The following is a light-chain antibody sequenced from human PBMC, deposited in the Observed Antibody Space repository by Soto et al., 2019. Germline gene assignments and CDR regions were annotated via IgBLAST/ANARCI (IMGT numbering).Light chain of an antibody. CDR3: LTWGTRIHLYV. V-gene: IGLV4-69*01. CDR2: LNSDGSH. J-gene: IGLJ1*01. Sequence: QSVLTQSPSASASLGASVKLTCTLSSGHSTYAIAWHQQQPEKGPRYLMKLNSDGSHSKGDGIPDRFSGSSSGAERYLTISSLQSEDEADYYCLTWGTRIHLYVFGTGTKLTVL. CDR1: SGHSTYA.